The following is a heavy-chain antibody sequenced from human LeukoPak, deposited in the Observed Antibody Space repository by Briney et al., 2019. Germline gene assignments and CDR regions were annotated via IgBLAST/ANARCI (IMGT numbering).Heavy chain of an antibody. CDR2: ISPIFGTA. V-gene: IGHV1-69*13. D-gene: IGHD1-20*01. J-gene: IGHJ4*02. CDR3: ARDNWNDVSFDY. Sequence: SVKVSCKASGGTFSSYAISWVRQAPGQGLEWMGGISPIFGTANYAQKFQGRVTTTADESTSTAYMELSSLRSEDTAVYYCARDNWNDVSFDYWGQGTLVTVSS. CDR1: GGTFSSYA.